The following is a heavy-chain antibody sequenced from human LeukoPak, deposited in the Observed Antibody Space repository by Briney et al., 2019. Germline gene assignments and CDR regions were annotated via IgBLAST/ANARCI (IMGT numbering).Heavy chain of an antibody. CDR3: ARACGLPAAMAGTSRVDY. V-gene: IGHV4-34*01. D-gene: IGHD2-2*01. CDR1: GGSFSGYY. Sequence: SETLSLTCAVYGGSFSGYYWSWIRQPPGKGLEWIGEINQSGSTNYNPSLKSRVTISVDTSKNQFSLKLSSVTAADTAVYYCARACGLPAAMAGTSRVDYWGQGTLVTVSS. CDR2: INQSGST. J-gene: IGHJ4*02.